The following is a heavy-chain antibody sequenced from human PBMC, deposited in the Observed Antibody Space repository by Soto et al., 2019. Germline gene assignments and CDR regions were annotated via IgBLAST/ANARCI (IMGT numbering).Heavy chain of an antibody. V-gene: IGHV3-74*01. J-gene: IGHJ4*02. CDR1: GFSFSTYW. CDR2: INSDGSTT. CDR3: VRPSRLAAFDY. Sequence: EVQLVESGGGLVQPGGSLRLSCAASGFSFSTYWMHWVRQARGKGLVWVSRINSDGSTTNYADSVKGRFTISRDNAKNTLSLQLSSLRAEDTAVYYCVRPSRLAAFDYWGQGTLVTVSS. D-gene: IGHD6-25*01.